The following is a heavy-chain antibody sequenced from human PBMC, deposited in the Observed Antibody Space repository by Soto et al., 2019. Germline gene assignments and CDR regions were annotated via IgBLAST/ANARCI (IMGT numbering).Heavy chain of an antibody. CDR2: IYPDDSDT. J-gene: IGHJ4*02. D-gene: IGHD1-1*01. V-gene: IGHV5-51*01. Sequence: XESLKISCKGSGYSFFGYWIGWVRQMPGKGLEWMGIIYPDDSDTRYSPPFQGHVTISADKSISTAYLQWSSLKASDTAMYFCVGQQKLPWVNYWGQGTQVTVSS. CDR1: GYSFFGYW. CDR3: VGQQKLPWVNY.